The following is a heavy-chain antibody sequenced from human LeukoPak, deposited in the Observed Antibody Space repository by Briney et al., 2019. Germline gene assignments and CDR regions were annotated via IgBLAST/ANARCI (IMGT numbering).Heavy chain of an antibody. J-gene: IGHJ6*03. Sequence: SETLSLTCSVSGGSIRSYYWSWIRQPPGKGLEWIGYIYYSGSTNYNPSLKSRVTISVDASKNQFSLRLSSVTAADTAVYYCASGSYSFYYMDVWGKGTTFTVSS. CDR2: IYYSGST. V-gene: IGHV4-59*01. CDR3: ASGSYSFYYMDV. D-gene: IGHD1-26*01. CDR1: GGSIRSYY.